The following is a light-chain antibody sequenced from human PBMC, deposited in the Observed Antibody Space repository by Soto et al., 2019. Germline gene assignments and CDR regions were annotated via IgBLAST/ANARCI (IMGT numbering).Light chain of an antibody. J-gene: IGKJ4*01. Sequence: DIQMTQSPSSLSASVGDRVTITCQASQNIHNYLKWYRQKPGRAPKLLICDASNLEAGVPARFRGRGSGTDFTLTISSLEPEDFAVYYCQQRSSCPLTFGGGTKVEIK. CDR3: QQRSSCPLT. V-gene: IGKV1-33*01. CDR1: QNIHNY. CDR2: DAS.